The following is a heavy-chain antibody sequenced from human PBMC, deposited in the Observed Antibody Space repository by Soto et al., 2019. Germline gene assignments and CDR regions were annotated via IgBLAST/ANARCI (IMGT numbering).Heavy chain of an antibody. CDR2: ISAHNGNT. CDR3: ARGRYGDY. CDR1: GYAFTTYG. J-gene: IGHJ4*02. V-gene: IGHV1-18*01. Sequence: QVHLVQSGAEVKKPGASVKVSCQASGYAFTTYGITWVRQAPGQGLEWMGWISAHNGNTNYAQKLQGRVTVTRDTSTSPASMERRRLRSDDPAVYYCARGRYGDYWGQGALVTVSS. D-gene: IGHD1-1*01.